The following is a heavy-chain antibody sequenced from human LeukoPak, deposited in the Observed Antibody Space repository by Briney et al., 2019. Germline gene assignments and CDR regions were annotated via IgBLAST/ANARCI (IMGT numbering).Heavy chain of an antibody. D-gene: IGHD2-15*01. J-gene: IGHJ6*02. V-gene: IGHV3-13*01. Sequence: PGGSLRLSCAASGFTFSSYDMHWVRQATGKGLEWVSAIGTAGDTYYPGSVKGRFTISRESAKNSLYLQMNSLRAGDTAVYYCARAVPYCSGGSCYSPYYGMDVWGQGTTVTVSS. CDR3: ARAVPYCSGGSCYSPYYGMDV. CDR2: IGTAGDT. CDR1: GFTFSSYD.